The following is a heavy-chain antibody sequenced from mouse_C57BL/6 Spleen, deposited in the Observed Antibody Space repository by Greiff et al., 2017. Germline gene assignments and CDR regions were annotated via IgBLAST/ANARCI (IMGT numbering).Heavy chain of an antibody. CDR3: GRGRSSYQEDAMDY. V-gene: IGHV1-85*01. D-gene: IGHD1-1*01. CDR1: GYTFTSYD. Sequence: VKLQESGPELVKPGASVKLSCKASGYTFTSYDINWVKQRPGQGLEWIGWIYPRDGSTKYNEKFKGKATLTVDTSSSTAYMELHSLTSEDSAVYFCGRGRSSYQEDAMDYWGQGTSVTVSS. J-gene: IGHJ4*01. CDR2: IYPRDGST.